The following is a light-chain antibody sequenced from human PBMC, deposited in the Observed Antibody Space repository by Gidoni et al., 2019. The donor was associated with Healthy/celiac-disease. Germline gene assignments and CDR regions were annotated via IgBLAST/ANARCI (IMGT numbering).Light chain of an antibody. V-gene: IGKV1-39*01. CDR1: QSISSY. CDR3: QQSYSTQYT. Sequence: DIQMTQSPSSLSASVGDRVTITCRASQSISSYLNWYQQKPGKAPKLLIYAASSLQSGVPSRFSCSGSGTDFTLTISSLQPEDFATYYCQQSYSTQYTFXQXTKLXIK. J-gene: IGKJ2*01. CDR2: AAS.